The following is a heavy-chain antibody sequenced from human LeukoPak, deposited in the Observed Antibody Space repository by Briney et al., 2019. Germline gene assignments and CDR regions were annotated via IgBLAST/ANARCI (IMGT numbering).Heavy chain of an antibody. CDR3: AREETTGYMDV. CDR1: GFTFSSYA. Sequence: GGSLRLSCAASGFTFSSYAMHWVRRAPGKGLEWVAVISYDGSNKYYADSVKGRFTISRDNSKNTLYLQMNSLRAEDTAVYYCAREETTGYMDVWGKGTTVTVSS. CDR2: ISYDGSNK. D-gene: IGHD4-17*01. V-gene: IGHV3-30-3*01. J-gene: IGHJ6*03.